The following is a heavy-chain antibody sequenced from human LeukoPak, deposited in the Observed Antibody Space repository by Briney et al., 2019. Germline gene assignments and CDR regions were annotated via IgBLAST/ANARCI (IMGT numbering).Heavy chain of an antibody. CDR3: AKGFGYSYGYSSFDY. D-gene: IGHD5-18*01. J-gene: IGHJ4*02. CDR2: ISSSGGNT. V-gene: IGHV3-23*01. CDR1: GFTFSSYA. Sequence: GGSLRLSCAASGFTFSSYAMSWVRQAPGKGLEWVSVISSSGGNTNYADSVKGRFTISRDNSKNTLYLQMNSLRAEDTAVYYCAKGFGYSYGYSSFDYWGQGTLVTVSS.